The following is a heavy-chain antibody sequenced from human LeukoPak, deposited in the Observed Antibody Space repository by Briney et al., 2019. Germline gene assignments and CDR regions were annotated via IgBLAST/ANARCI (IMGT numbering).Heavy chain of an antibody. J-gene: IGHJ6*03. V-gene: IGHV1-69*02. CDR2: IIPILGIA. CDR1: GGTFSSYT. Sequence: ASVKVSCKASGGTFSSYTISWVRQAPGQGLEWMGRIIPILGIANYAQKFQGRVTITADKSTSTAYVELSSLRSEDTAVYYCAEGISSSSTKRYYYYMDVWGKGATVTVSS. D-gene: IGHD6-6*01. CDR3: AEGISSSSTKRYYYYMDV.